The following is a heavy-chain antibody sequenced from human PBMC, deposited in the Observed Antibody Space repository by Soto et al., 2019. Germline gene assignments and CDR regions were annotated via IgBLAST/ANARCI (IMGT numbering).Heavy chain of an antibody. CDR2: ISSSSSYI. CDR1: GFTFSSYS. V-gene: IGHV3-21*01. CDR3: AREDYSNFDY. J-gene: IGHJ4*02. D-gene: IGHD4-4*01. Sequence: EVQLVESGGGLVKPGGSLRLSCAASGFTFSSYSMNWVRQAPGKGLEWVSSISSSSSYIYSADSVKGRFTISRDNDKNSLYLQMNSLRAEDTAVYYCAREDYSNFDYCGQGTLVTVSS.